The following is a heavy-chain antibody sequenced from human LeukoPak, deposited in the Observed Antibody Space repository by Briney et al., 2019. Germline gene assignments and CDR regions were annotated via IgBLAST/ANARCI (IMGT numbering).Heavy chain of an antibody. CDR1: GGSFSGYY. V-gene: IGHV4-34*01. D-gene: IGHD3-9*01. CDR3: ARHGLAYYDILTGYYGAFDI. CDR2: INHSGST. J-gene: IGHJ3*02. Sequence: SETLSLTCAVYGGSFSGYYWSWIRQPPGKGLEWIGEINHSGSTNYNPSLKSRVTISVDTPKNQFSLKLGSVTAADTAVYYCARHGLAYYDILTGYYGAFDIWGQGTMVTVSS.